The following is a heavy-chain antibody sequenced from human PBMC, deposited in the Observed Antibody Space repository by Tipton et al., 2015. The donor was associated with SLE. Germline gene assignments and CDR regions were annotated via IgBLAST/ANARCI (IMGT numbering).Heavy chain of an antibody. CDR3: ARDFGYCTGDVCYTHFDY. J-gene: IGHJ4*02. Sequence: SLRLSCAASGFTFRDYYMSWIRQAPGKGLEWISYISSSGSTIYCADSVKGRFTFSRDNAKNSLYLQMNSLRAEDTAVYYCARDFGYCTGDVCYTHFDYWGQGTLVTVSS. CDR2: ISSSGSTI. D-gene: IGHD2-8*02. V-gene: IGHV3-11*01. CDR1: GFTFRDYY.